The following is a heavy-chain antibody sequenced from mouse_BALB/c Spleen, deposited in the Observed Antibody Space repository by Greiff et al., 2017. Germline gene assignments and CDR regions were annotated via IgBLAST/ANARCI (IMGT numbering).Heavy chain of an antibody. J-gene: IGHJ2*01. CDR3: ARKKDYYGSSPFDY. CDR1: GYSITSDYA. CDR2: ISYSGST. V-gene: IGHV3-2*02. Sequence: EVQLVESGPGLVKPSQSLSLTYTVTGYSITSDYAWNWIRQFPGNKLEWMGYISYSGSTSYNPSLKSRISITRDTSKNQFFLQLNSVTTEDTATYYCARKKDYYGSSPFDYWGQGTTLTVSS. D-gene: IGHD1-1*01.